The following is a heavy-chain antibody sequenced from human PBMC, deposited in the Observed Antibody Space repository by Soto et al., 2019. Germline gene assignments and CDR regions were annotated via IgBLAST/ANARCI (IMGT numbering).Heavy chain of an antibody. J-gene: IGHJ1*01. CDR3: AKRRLNTITSLSDW. D-gene: IGHD3-16*02. Sequence: EIQLVESGGGLAQPGGSLRLSCVASGFSFSEYGMSWVRQTPQKTLEWVASISGNKMTTFYPDSVKGRFFISRDNSYNTLHLQLNSLRDDDTAIYYCAKRRLNTITSLSDWWCQGVQVTVSS. V-gene: IGHV3-23*04. CDR1: GFSFSEYG. CDR2: ISGNKMTT.